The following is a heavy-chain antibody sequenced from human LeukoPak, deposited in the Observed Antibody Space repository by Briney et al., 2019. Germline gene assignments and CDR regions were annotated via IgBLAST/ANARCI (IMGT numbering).Heavy chain of an antibody. D-gene: IGHD2-15*01. CDR1: GYTFTSYD. Sequence: ASVKVSCKASGYTFTSYDINWVRQATGQGREWMRWMNPNSGNTGYAQKFQGRVTMTRNTSISTAYMELSSLRSEDTAVYYCARGRRYCSGGSCYSSSLDPWGQGTLVTVSS. CDR3: ARGRRYCSGGSCYSSSLDP. CDR2: MNPNSGNT. J-gene: IGHJ5*02. V-gene: IGHV1-8*01.